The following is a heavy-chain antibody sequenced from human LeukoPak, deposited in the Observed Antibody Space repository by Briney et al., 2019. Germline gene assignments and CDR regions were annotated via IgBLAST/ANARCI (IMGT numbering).Heavy chain of an antibody. CDR2: ISSSSSYI. Sequence: PGGSLRLSCAASGFTFSSYSMNWVRQAPGKGLEWVSSISSSSSYIYYADSVKGRFTISRDNAKNSLYLQMNSLRAEDTAVYYCASLGAARLGPFRFDPWGQGTLVTVSS. CDR3: ASLGAARLGPFRFDP. J-gene: IGHJ5*02. D-gene: IGHD6-6*01. V-gene: IGHV3-21*01. CDR1: GFTFSSYS.